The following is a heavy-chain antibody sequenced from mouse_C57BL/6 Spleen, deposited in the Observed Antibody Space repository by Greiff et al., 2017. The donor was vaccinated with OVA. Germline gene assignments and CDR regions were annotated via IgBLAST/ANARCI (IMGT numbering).Heavy chain of an antibody. V-gene: IGHV1-55*01. CDR3: ARSGRYSLDY. J-gene: IGHJ2*01. CDR2: IYPGSGST. CDR1: GYTFTSYW. Sequence: VKLQESGAELVKPGASVKMSCKASGYTFTSYWITWVKQRPGQGLEWIGDIYPGSGSTNYNEKFKSKATLTVDTSSSTAYMQLSSLTSEDSAVYYCARSGRYSLDYWGQGTTLTVSS.